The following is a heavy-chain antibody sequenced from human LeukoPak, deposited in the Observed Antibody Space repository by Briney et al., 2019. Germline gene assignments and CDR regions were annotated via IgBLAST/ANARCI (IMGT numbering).Heavy chain of an antibody. CDR3: ARADQWDGYKYYFDY. J-gene: IGHJ4*02. V-gene: IGHV1-2*02. CDR1: GYTFTGYY. Sequence: ASVKVSCKASGYTFTGYYMHWVRQAPGQGLEWMGWINPNSGGTNYAQKFQGRVTMTRDTSSSTAYMELSRLRSDDTAVYYCARADQWDGYKYYFDYWGQGTLVTVSS. CDR2: INPNSGGT. D-gene: IGHD5-24*01.